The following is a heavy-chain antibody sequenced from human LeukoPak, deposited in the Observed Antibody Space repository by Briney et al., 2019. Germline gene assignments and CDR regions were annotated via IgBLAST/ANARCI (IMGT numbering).Heavy chain of an antibody. J-gene: IGHJ4*02. V-gene: IGHV4-59*01. CDR1: GGSISIYY. CDR2: TYNSGST. CDR3: ARVRYSSGWYPRGLFDY. Sequence: PAETLSLTCTVSGGSISIYYWSWIRQPPGKGLEWIGYTYNSGSTNYNPSLKSRVTISVDTSKNQFSLKLSSVTAADTAVYYCARVRYSSGWYPRGLFDYWGQGTLVTVSS. D-gene: IGHD6-19*01.